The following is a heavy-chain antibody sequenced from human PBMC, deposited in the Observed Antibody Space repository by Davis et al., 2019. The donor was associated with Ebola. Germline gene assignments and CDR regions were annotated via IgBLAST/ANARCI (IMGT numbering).Heavy chain of an antibody. D-gene: IGHD1-26*01. V-gene: IGHV3-7*03. J-gene: IGHJ6*02. Sequence: GGSLRLSCAASGFTFSSYCMSCVRQAPGKGLGWVANIKQDGSEKYYVDSVKGRFTISRDNAKNSLYLQMNSLRAEDTAVYYCARVAGDSGSYYPFVYYYYGMDVWGQGTTVTVSS. CDR1: GFTFSSYC. CDR2: IKQDGSEK. CDR3: ARVAGDSGSYYPFVYYYYGMDV.